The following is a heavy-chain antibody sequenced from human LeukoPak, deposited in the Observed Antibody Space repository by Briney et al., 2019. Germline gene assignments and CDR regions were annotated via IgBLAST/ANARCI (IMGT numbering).Heavy chain of an antibody. CDR2: IWSDGSNK. CDR3: ARGYCSGRSCYLGADY. V-gene: IGHV3-33*08. CDR1: GFTFSSYA. D-gene: IGHD2-15*01. J-gene: IGHJ4*02. Sequence: PGGSLRLSCAASGFTFSSYAMSWVRQAPGKGLEWVAVIWSDGSNKHYGDSVKGRFTISRDNYKNTLYLQMDNLRVEDTAVYYCARGYCSGRSCYLGADYWGQGTLVTVSS.